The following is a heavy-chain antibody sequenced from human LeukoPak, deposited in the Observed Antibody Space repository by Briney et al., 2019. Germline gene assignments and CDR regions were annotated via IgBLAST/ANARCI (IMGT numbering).Heavy chain of an antibody. D-gene: IGHD2-2*01. V-gene: IGHV3-23*01. CDR1: GFTFSSYA. CDR2: ISGSGGST. J-gene: IGHJ3*02. Sequence: GGSLRLSCAASGFTFSSYAMSWVCQAPGKGLEWVSAISGSGGSTYYADSVKGRFTISRDNSKNTLYLQMNSLRAEDTAVYYCAKRDYCSSTSCHDAFDIWGQGTMVTVSS. CDR3: AKRDYCSSTSCHDAFDI.